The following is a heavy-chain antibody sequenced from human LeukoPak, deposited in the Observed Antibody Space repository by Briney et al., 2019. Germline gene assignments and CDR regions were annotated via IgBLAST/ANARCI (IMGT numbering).Heavy chain of an antibody. CDR2: ISPSGDIR. Sequence: GGSLRLSCAASGFTFSSYSMNWVRQAPGKGLEWVSGISPSGDIRYYADSVKGRFTISRDNSKNTLYLKVISLTAEDTAVYYCAKDDAWLRFGEWSQGTLVTVSS. J-gene: IGHJ4*02. D-gene: IGHD3-10*01. CDR3: AKDDAWLRFGE. V-gene: IGHV3-23*01. CDR1: GFTFSSYS.